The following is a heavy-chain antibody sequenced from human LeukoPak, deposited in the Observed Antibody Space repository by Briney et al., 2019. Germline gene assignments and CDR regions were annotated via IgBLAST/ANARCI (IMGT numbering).Heavy chain of an antibody. V-gene: IGHV3-20*04. J-gene: IGHJ3*01. CDR1: GFTFDNYG. D-gene: IGHD5-24*01. CDR2: IYWNGGST. CDR3: AKEMATIRAFDF. Sequence: PGGSLRLSCAASGFTFDNYGMGWVRQAPGKGPEWVASIYWNGGSTGYADSVKGRFTISRDNAKNSLYLQMNSLRAEDTAVYYCAKEMATIRAFDFWGQGTMVTVSS.